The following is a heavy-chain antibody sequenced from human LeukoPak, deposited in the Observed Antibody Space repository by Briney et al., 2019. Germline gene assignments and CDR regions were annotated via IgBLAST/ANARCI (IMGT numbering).Heavy chain of an antibody. V-gene: IGHV3-33*01. CDR1: GFTFSSYG. CDR2: IWYDGSNK. J-gene: IGHJ4*02. D-gene: IGHD3-3*01. Sequence: PVGSLRLSCAASGFTFSSYGMHWVRQAPGKGLEWVAVIWYDGSNKYYADSVKGRFTISRDNSKNTLYLQMNSLRAEDTAVYYCAREITIFGVVNNFDYWGQGTLVTVSS. CDR3: AREITIFGVVNNFDY.